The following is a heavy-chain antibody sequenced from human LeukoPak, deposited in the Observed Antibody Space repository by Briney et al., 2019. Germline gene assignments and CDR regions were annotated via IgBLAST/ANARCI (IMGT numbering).Heavy chain of an antibody. D-gene: IGHD5-24*01. CDR1: GGSISSDNYY. V-gene: IGHV4-39*07. J-gene: IGHJ3*02. CDR2: IYHSGST. CDR3: AGDGYNSLDI. Sequence: SQTLSLTCTVSGGSISSDNYYWNWIRQPAGKGLEWIGSIYHSGSTYYNPSLKSRVTISVDTSKNQFSLKLSSVTAADTAVYYCAGDGYNSLDIWGQGTMVTVSS.